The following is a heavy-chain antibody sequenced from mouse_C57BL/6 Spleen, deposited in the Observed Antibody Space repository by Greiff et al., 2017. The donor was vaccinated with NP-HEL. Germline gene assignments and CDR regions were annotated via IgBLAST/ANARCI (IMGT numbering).Heavy chain of an antibody. V-gene: IGHV5-16*01. D-gene: IGHD4-1*01. CDR3: ARKGLGPWYFDY. Sequence: DVQLVESEGGLVQPGSSMKLSCTASGFTFSDYYMAWVRQVPEKGLEWVANINYDGSSTYYLDSLKSRFIISRDNAKNMLYLQMSSLKSEDTATDYCARKGLGPWYFDYWGQGTTLTVSS. CDR2: INYDGSST. CDR1: GFTFSDYY. J-gene: IGHJ2*01.